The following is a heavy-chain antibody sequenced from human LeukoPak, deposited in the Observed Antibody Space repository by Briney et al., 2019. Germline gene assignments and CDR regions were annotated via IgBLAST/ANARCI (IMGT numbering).Heavy chain of an antibody. CDR1: GYTFTSYG. J-gene: IGHJ6*03. Sequence: ASVKVSCKASGYTFTSYGISWVRQAPGQGLEWMGWISAYNGNTNYAQKLQGRVTMTTDTSTSTAYMELRSLRSDDTAVYYCARQWFGEPEDYYYYMDVWGKGTTVTVSS. CDR3: ARQWFGEPEDYYYYMDV. CDR2: ISAYNGNT. V-gene: IGHV1-18*01. D-gene: IGHD3-10*01.